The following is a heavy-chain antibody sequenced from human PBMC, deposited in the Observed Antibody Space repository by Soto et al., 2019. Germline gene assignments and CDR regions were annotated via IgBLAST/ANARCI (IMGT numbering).Heavy chain of an antibody. CDR1: GFSFSSNW. CDR3: FNVAFGY. CDR2: INQDGSEK. J-gene: IGHJ4*02. V-gene: IGHV3-7*01. Sequence: PGGSLRLSCTASGFSFSSNWMSWVRQAPGKGPEWVANINQDGSEKYCADSVKGRFTISRDNAKNSLYLQMDSLRVEDTALYYCFNVAFGYWARGTLVTVSS.